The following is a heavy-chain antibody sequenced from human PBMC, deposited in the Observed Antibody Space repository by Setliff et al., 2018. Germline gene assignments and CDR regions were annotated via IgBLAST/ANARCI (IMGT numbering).Heavy chain of an antibody. D-gene: IGHD3-16*01. CDR1: GGSISSSSYY. CDR3: ARPAGSGGGFYYYYSYMDV. CDR2: IYYSGST. V-gene: IGHV4-39*01. J-gene: IGHJ6*03. Sequence: PSETLSLTCTVSGGSISSSSYYWGWIRQPPGKGLEWIGSIYYSGSTYYNPSLKSRVTISVDTSKNQFSLKLGSVTAADTAVYYCARPAGSGGGFYYYYSYMDVWDKGTTVTVSS.